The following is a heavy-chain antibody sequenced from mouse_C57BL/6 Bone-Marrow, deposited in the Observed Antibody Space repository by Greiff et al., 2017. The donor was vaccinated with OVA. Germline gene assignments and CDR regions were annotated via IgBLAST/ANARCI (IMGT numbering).Heavy chain of an antibody. V-gene: IGHV1-74*01. CDR2: IHPSDSDT. CDR1: GYTFTSYW. CDR3: AILLYDYDPYYYAMDY. J-gene: IGHJ4*01. D-gene: IGHD2-4*01. Sequence: QVQLQQPGAELAKPGASVKVSCKASGYTFTSYWMHWVKQRPGQGLEWIGRIHPSDSDTNYNQKFKGKATLTVDKSSSTAYMQLSSLTSEDSAVYYCAILLYDYDPYYYAMDYWGQGTSVTVSS.